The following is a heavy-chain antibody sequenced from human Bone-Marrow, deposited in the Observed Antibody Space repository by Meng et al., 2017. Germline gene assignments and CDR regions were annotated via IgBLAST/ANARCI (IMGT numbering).Heavy chain of an antibody. D-gene: IGHD3-10*01. CDR2: ISYDGSNK. CDR1: GFTFSSYG. V-gene: IGHV3-30*06. CDR3: ARGTGVVLWFGELWDY. J-gene: IGHJ4*02. Sequence: GGSLRLSCAASGFTFSSYGMHWVRQAPGKGLEWVAVISYDGSNKYYADSVKGRFTISRDNSKNTLYLQMNSLRAEDTAVYYCARGTGVVLWFGELWDYWGQGILVTVSS.